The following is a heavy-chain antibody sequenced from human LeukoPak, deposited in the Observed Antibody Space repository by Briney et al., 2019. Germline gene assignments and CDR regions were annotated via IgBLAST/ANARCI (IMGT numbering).Heavy chain of an antibody. CDR1: GFTFDDYA. D-gene: IGHD3-22*01. J-gene: IGHJ4*02. V-gene: IGHV3-9*01. CDR2: ISWNSGSI. Sequence: SLRLSCAASGFTFDDYAMHWVRQAPGKGLEWVSGISWNSGSIGYADSVKGRFTISRDNAKNSLYLQMNSLRAEDTALYYCAKEGGDSSTFDYWGQGTLVTVSS. CDR3: AKEGGDSSTFDY.